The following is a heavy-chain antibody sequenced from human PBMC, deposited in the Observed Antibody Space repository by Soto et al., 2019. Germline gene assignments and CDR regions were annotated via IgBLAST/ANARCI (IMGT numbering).Heavy chain of an antibody. V-gene: IGHV4-30-2*06. Sequence: SETLSLSCTVSGASISYGGFSWSWIRQSPGKGLEWIGYISHLESTYFHPSFKSRLTMSIDRTRNQFSLKLSSVTAADMAVYYCARGGGYDSFDYWGQGVLVTVSS. CDR3: ARGGGYDSFDY. CDR2: ISHLEST. D-gene: IGHD5-12*01. CDR1: GASISYGGFS. J-gene: IGHJ4*02.